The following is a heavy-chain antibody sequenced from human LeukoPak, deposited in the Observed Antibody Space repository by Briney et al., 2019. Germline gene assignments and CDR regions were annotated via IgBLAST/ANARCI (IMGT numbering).Heavy chain of an antibody. J-gene: IGHJ4*02. D-gene: IGHD4-17*01. CDR1: GFTFSTYW. CDR2: INEDGSIT. Sequence: PGGSLRLSCAVSGFTFSTYWMHWVRQVPGKGLVWVSRINEDGSITNYADSVTGRFRISRDNAENTLYLQMNSLRAEDTAVYYCARGDYGDYVNWGQGTLVTVSS. CDR3: ARGDYGDYVN. V-gene: IGHV3-74*01.